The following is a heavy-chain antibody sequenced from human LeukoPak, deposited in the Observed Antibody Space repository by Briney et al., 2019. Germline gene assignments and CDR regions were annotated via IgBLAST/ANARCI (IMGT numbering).Heavy chain of an antibody. CDR2: IHYSGST. CDR1: GGSISSGGYY. V-gene: IGHV4-31*03. J-gene: IGHJ5*02. CDR3: ARTYMTSARFDP. Sequence: SETLSLTCTVSGGSISSGGYYWSWIRQHPGKGLEWIGYIHYSGSTYYNPFLKSRVTISVDTSKNQFSLKLRYVTAADTAVYYCARTYMTSARFDPWGQGTLVTVSS. D-gene: IGHD2-21*02.